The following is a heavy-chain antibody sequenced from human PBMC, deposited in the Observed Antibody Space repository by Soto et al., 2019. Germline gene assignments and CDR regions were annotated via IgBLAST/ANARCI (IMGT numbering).Heavy chain of an antibody. D-gene: IGHD2-15*01. V-gene: IGHV3-33*01. J-gene: IGHJ5*02. CDR3: AREGRYCSGGSCYELWFDP. CDR1: GFSFRDYG. CDR2: IFYDGSKT. Sequence: GGSLRLSCAASGFSFRDYGMHWVRQAPGKGLDWVAVIFYDGSKTDYADSVKGRFTISRDNSKNTLYLQMNSLRAEDTAVYYCAREGRYCSGGSCYELWFDPWGQGTLVTVSS.